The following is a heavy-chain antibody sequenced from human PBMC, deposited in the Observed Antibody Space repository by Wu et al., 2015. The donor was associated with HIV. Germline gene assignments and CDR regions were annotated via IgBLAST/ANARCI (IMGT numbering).Heavy chain of an antibody. CDR3: ARVGVLLTSAELLEYFQH. CDR2: LNPKSGSA. J-gene: IGHJ1*01. V-gene: IGHV1-8*02. D-gene: IGHD1-26*01. CDR1: GYTFTSFN. Sequence: QVQLVQSGTQVQKPGTSVRVSCRVSGYTFTSFNINWIRHAPGRGLEWVGWLNPKSGSAGFGRDFQGRVSMTKNNSISTVYMELSGPTSDDTAIYYCARVGVLLTSAELLEYFQHWGQGTRVVVSS.